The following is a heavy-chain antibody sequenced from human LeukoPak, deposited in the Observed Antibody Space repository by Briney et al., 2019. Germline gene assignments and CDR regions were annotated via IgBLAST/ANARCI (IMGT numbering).Heavy chain of an antibody. J-gene: IGHJ5*02. D-gene: IGHD5-18*01. CDR3: APRGDIEHSYGFGKWFDP. CDR2: INHSGST. V-gene: IGHV4-34*01. Sequence: SETLSLTCAVYGGSLSGHYWSWIRQPPGKGLEWIGEINHSGSTNYNASLKSRVTISIDTSKKQFSLKLSSVTAADTAVYYCAPRGDIEHSYGFGKWFDPWGQGTLVTVSS. CDR1: GGSLSGHY.